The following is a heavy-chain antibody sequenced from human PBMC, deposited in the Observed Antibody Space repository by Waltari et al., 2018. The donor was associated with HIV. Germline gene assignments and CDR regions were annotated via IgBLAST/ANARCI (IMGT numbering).Heavy chain of an antibody. CDR3: ARFTIFGVVTLYCFDY. V-gene: IGHV3-21*01. Sequence: EVQLVESGGGLVKPGGSLRLSCAASGFTFSSYTMHWFSQAPGKGLEGVSSISSSSTYIYYADSWKGRFTISRDNAKNSLYLQMNSLRAGDTAVYHCARFTIFGVVTLYCFDYWGQGALVTVSS. CDR2: ISSSSTYI. CDR1: GFTFSSYT. D-gene: IGHD3-3*01. J-gene: IGHJ4*02.